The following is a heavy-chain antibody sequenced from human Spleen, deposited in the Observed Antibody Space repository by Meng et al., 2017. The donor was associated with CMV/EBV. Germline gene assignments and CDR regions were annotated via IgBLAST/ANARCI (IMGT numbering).Heavy chain of an antibody. V-gene: IGHV4-39*01. Sequence: SETLSLTCTVSGGSISSSSYYWGWIRQPPGKGLEWIGSIYYSGSTYYNPSLKSRVTISVDTSKNQFSLKLSSVTAADTAVYYCASEYSTSSLDYWGQGTLVTVSS. CDR3: ASEYSTSSLDY. CDR2: IYYSGST. J-gene: IGHJ4*02. D-gene: IGHD6-6*01. CDR1: GGSISSSSYY.